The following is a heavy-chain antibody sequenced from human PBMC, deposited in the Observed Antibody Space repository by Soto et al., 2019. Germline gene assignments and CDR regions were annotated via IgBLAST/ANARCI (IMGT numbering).Heavy chain of an antibody. Sequence: ASVKVSCKASGGTFSSYAISWVRQAPGQGLEWMGGIIPIFGTANYAQKFQGRVTITADESTSTAYMELSSLRSEDTAVYYCARDREGAYYFDYWGQGTLVTVSS. CDR2: IIPIFGTA. D-gene: IGHD1-26*01. CDR1: GGTFSSYA. V-gene: IGHV1-69*13. CDR3: ARDREGAYYFDY. J-gene: IGHJ4*02.